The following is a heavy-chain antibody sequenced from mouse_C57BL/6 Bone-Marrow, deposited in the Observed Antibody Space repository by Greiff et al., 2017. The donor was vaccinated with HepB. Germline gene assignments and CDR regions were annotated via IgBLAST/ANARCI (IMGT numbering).Heavy chain of an antibody. D-gene: IGHD1-1*01. CDR1: GYTFTSYW. CDR3: AVTTIVANFDY. CDR2: INPSSGYT. V-gene: IGHV1-7*01. J-gene: IGHJ2*01. Sequence: QVQLQQSGAELAKPGASVKLSCKASGYTFTSYWMHWVKQRPGQGLEWIGYINPSSGYTKYNQKFKDKATLTADQSSSTAYMQLSSLTYEDSAVYYCAVTTIVANFDYWGQGTTLTVSS.